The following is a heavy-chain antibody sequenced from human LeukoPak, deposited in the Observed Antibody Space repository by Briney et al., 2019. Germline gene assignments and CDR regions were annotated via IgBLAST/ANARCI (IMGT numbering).Heavy chain of an antibody. CDR1: GFTFSSYS. J-gene: IGHJ4*02. Sequence: GGSLRLSCAASGFTFSSYSMNWVRQAPGKGLEWVSSISSSSSYIYYADSVKGRFTIPRDNAKNSLYLQMNSLRAEDTAVYYCARDNLWFRELYYFDYWGQGTLVTVSS. CDR3: ARDNLWFRELYYFDY. CDR2: ISSSSSYI. D-gene: IGHD3-10*01. V-gene: IGHV3-21*01.